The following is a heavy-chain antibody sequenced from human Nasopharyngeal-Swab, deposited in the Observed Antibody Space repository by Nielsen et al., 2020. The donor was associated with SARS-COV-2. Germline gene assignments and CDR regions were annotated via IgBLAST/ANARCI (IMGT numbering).Heavy chain of an antibody. V-gene: IGHV3-30*18. D-gene: IGHD2-21*01. Sequence: VRQAPGKGLEWVAVISYDGSNKYYADSVKGRFTISGDNSKNTLYLQMNSLRAEDTAVYYCAKDQSINWFDPWGQGTLVTVSS. J-gene: IGHJ5*02. CDR3: AKDQSINWFDP. CDR2: ISYDGSNK.